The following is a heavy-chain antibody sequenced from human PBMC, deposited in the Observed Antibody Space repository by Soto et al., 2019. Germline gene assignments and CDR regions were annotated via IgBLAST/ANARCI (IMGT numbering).Heavy chain of an antibody. D-gene: IGHD6-19*01. J-gene: IGHJ3*02. CDR2: IRSKANSYAP. CDR1: GFTFSGSA. V-gene: IGHV3-73*02. Sequence: EVQLVESGGGLVQPGGSLKLSCAASGFTFSGSAMHWVRQASGKGLEWVGRIRSKANSYAPAYAASVKGRFTISRDDSKNTAYLQMNSLKTEDTAVYYCRTVAGRLGAFDIWGQGTMVTVSS. CDR3: RTVAGRLGAFDI.